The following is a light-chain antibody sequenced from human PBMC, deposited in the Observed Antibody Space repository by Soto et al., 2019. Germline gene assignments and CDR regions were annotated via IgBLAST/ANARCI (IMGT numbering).Light chain of an antibody. CDR1: QSVSSN. CDR3: QQYDNWPWT. J-gene: IGKJ1*01. Sequence: ETLMTQSPGTLSLSPGARATLSGRSGQSVSSNYLAWYQQKPGQAPRLLIYGAYTRAAGFTARFSGSGSGTDFTLTISSLQSEDFAVYYCQQYDNWPWTVGQGTKVEIK. V-gene: IGKV3-15*01. CDR2: GAY.